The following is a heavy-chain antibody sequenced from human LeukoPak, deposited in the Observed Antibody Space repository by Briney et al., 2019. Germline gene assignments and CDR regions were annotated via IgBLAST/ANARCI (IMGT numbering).Heavy chain of an antibody. CDR3: AREGPFYGSGSYYAFDI. V-gene: IGHV3-30*04. J-gene: IGHJ3*02. Sequence: PGGSLRLSCAASGFTFSSYGMHWVRQAPGKGLEWVAVISCDGSNKYYADSVKGRFTISRDNSKNTLYLQMNSLRAEDTAVYYCAREGPFYGSGSYYAFDIWGQGTMVAVSS. CDR1: GFTFSSYG. D-gene: IGHD3-10*01. CDR2: ISCDGSNK.